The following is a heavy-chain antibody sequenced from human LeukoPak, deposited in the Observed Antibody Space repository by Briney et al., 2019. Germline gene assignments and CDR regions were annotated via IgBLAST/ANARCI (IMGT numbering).Heavy chain of an antibody. J-gene: IGHJ4*02. V-gene: IGHV3-21*05. CDR3: ARDSGRSGSPDY. CDR1: GFTFSTYA. Sequence: GGSLRLSCAASGFTFSTYAMKWVRQALGKGLEWVSHIDSRGTYILYADSVKGRLTISRDNAKNSLYLQVSSLRAEDSAVYYCARDSGRSGSPDYWGQGTLVTVSS. D-gene: IGHD5-12*01. CDR2: IDSRGTYI.